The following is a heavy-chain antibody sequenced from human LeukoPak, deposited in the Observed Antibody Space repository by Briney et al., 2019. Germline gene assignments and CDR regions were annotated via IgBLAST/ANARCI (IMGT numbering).Heavy chain of an antibody. CDR1: GGSFSGYY. CDR2: INHSGST. D-gene: IGHD3-22*01. V-gene: IGHV4-34*01. CDR3: ARDRHRYHYDGSGYPPY. J-gene: IGHJ4*02. Sequence: PSETLSLTCAVYGGSFSGYYWSWIRQPPGKGLEWIGEINHSGSTNYNPSLKSRVTISVDTSKNQFSLKLSSVTAADTAVYYCARDRHRYHYDGSGYPPYWGQGTLVTVSS.